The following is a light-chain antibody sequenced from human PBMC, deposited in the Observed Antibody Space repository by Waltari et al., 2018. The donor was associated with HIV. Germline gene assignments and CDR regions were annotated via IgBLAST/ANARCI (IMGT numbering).Light chain of an antibody. CDR2: SNN. J-gene: IGLJ3*02. V-gene: IGLV1-44*01. CDR3: AAWDDSLNAPV. Sequence: QSVLTQPPSASGTPGQRVTISCSGSSSNIGSNTVNWYQQLPGTAPKLLNYSNNQRPSGVPDRFSGSKSGTSASLAISGLQSEDEADYYCAAWDDSLNAPVFGGGTKLTVL. CDR1: SSNIGSNT.